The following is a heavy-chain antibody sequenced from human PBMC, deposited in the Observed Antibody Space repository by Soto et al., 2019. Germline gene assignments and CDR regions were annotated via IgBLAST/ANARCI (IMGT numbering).Heavy chain of an antibody. V-gene: IGHV3-23*01. J-gene: IGHJ4*02. CDR1: GFTFSNYA. Sequence: EVHLLESGGDLVQPGGSLRLSCAASGFTFSNYAMNWVRQAPGKGLEWVSIISPNGASTEYADSVKGRFTMSRDNSKNTLYLQMNSLRAEDTAVYYCANRRIGYTARPGPSDYWGQGTLVTVSS. D-gene: IGHD2-15*01. CDR3: ANRRIGYTARPGPSDY. CDR2: ISPNGAST.